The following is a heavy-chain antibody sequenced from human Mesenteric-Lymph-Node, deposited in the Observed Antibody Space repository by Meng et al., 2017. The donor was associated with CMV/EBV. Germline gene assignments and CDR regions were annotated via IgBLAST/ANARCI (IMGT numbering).Heavy chain of an antibody. Sequence: ETLSLTCAASGFTFSSYAMSWVRQAPGKGLEWVSVIHSGGSSTYYADSVKGRFTISRDNSKNTLYLQMNSLRAEDTAVYYCARPYKHGFWSGYAWDYWGQGTLVTVSS. V-gene: IGHV3-23*03. CDR1: GFTFSSYA. CDR3: ARPYKHGFWSGYAWDY. D-gene: IGHD3-3*01. CDR2: IHSGGSST. J-gene: IGHJ4*02.